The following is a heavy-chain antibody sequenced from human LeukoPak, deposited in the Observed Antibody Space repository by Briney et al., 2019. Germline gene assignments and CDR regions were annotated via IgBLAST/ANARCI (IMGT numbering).Heavy chain of an antibody. CDR3: ASVMVIGYDAFDI. V-gene: IGHV4-4*07. CDR2: IYTSGST. CDR1: GGSISSYY. Sequence: NPSETLSLTCTVSGGSISSYYWSWIRQPAGKGLEWIGRIYTSGSTNYHPSLKSRVTMSVDTSKNQFSLKLSSVTAADTAVYYCASVMVIGYDAFDIWGQGTMVTVSS. D-gene: IGHD2-21*01. J-gene: IGHJ3*02.